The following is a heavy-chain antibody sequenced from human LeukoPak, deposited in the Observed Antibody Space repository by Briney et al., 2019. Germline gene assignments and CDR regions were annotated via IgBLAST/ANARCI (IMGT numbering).Heavy chain of an antibody. J-gene: IGHJ4*02. Sequence: VASVKVSCKASGYTFTSNSINWVRQAPGQGREWMGWISTYNGKTSYAQKVQGRVTMTTDTSTSTAYMELRSLRSDDTAVYYCAKDRWRDGSSSFDNWGQGTLVTVSS. CDR2: ISTYNGKT. CDR1: GYTFTSNS. CDR3: AKDRWRDGSSSFDN. D-gene: IGHD6-6*01. V-gene: IGHV1-18*01.